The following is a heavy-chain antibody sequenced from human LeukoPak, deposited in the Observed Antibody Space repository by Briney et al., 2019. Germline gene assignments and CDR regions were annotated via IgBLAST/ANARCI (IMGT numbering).Heavy chain of an antibody. CDR2: IYHSGSA. J-gene: IGHJ5*02. V-gene: IGHV4-38-2*02. CDR1: GYSISSGYQ. Sequence: SETLSLTCVVSGYSISSGYQWAWIRQSPGKGLEWIGSIYHSGSAHYNPSLKSRVTISVETSKNQFSLNLYSVTAADTALYYCARDPRWLTPDCTSTSCYENYFDPWGQGTLVTVSS. D-gene: IGHD2-2*01. CDR3: ARDPRWLTPDCTSTSCYENYFDP.